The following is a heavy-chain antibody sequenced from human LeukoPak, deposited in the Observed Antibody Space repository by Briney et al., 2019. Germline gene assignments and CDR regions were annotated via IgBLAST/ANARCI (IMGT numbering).Heavy chain of an antibody. D-gene: IGHD1-26*01. CDR2: ISHDGSNK. Sequence: GGSLRLSCAASGFTFSSYAMHWVRQAPGKGLEWVAVISHDGSNKYYADSVKGRFTISRDNSKNTLYLQMNSLRAEDTAVYYCARIEWERLGRAFDIWGQGTMVTVSS. V-gene: IGHV3-30-3*01. CDR1: GFTFSSYA. CDR3: ARIEWERLGRAFDI. J-gene: IGHJ3*02.